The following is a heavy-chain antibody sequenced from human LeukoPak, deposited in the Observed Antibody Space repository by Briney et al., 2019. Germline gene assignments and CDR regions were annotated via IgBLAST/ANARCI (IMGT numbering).Heavy chain of an antibody. CDR2: ISSSGNAI. J-gene: IGHJ5*02. CDR1: GFSFSSYS. Sequence: RGSLRLSCAASGFSFSSYSMNWVRQAPGKGLEWVSYISSSGNAISYADSVKGRFTISRDNAKNSLYLQMNSLRAEDTAVYYCYCSSTSCSVSWGQGTLVSVSS. V-gene: IGHV3-48*04. CDR3: YCSSTSCSVS. D-gene: IGHD2-2*01.